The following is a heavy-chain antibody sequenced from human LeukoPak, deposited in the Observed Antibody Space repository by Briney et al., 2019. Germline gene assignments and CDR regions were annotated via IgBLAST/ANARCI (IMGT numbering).Heavy chain of an antibody. J-gene: IGHJ3*02. D-gene: IGHD3-3*01. CDR2: ISGSGGST. Sequence: GGSLRLSCAASGFTFSSYAMSWVRQAPGKGLEWVSAISGSGGSTYYADSVKGWFTISRDNSKNTLYLQMNSLRAEDTAVYYCARGDPDISFGVVGEAFDIWGQGTMVTVSS. CDR1: GFTFSSYA. V-gene: IGHV3-23*01. CDR3: ARGDPDISFGVVGEAFDI.